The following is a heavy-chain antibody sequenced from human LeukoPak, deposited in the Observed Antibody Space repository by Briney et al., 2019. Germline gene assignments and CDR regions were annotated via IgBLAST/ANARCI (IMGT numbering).Heavy chain of an antibody. CDR2: IYYSGST. J-gene: IGHJ4*02. V-gene: IGHV4-39*01. Sequence: PSETLSLTCTVSGGSISSSSYYWGWIRQPPGKGLEWIGSIYYSGSTYYNPSLKSRVTISVDTSKNQFSLKLSSVTAADTAVYYCARSQYDFWSGYYEQVFDYWGQGTLVTVSS. D-gene: IGHD3-3*01. CDR3: ARSQYDFWSGYYEQVFDY. CDR1: GGSISSSSYY.